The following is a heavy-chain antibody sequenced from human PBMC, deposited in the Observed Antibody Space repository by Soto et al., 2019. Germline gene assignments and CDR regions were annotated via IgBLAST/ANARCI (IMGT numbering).Heavy chain of an antibody. D-gene: IGHD6-13*01. CDR1: GFTFSSYG. J-gene: IGHJ4*02. Sequence: GGSLRLSCAASGFTFSSYGMHWVRQAPGKGLEWVAVIWYDGSNKYYADSVKGRFTISRDNSKNTLYLQMNSLRAEDTAVYYCARDPIGGVAAAEGEFDYWGQGTLVTVSS. CDR2: IWYDGSNK. CDR3: ARDPIGGVAAAEGEFDY. V-gene: IGHV3-33*01.